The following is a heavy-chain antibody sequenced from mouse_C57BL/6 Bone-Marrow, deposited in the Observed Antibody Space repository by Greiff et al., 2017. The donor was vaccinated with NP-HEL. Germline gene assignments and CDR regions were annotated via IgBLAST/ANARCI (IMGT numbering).Heavy chain of an antibody. D-gene: IGHD2-3*01. CDR3: AREGDGYYVAY. CDR2: IDPSDSYT. Sequence: VQLQQPGAELVMPGASVKLSCKASGYTFTSYWMHWVKQRPGQGLEWIGEIDPSDSYTNYNQKFKGKSTLTVDKSSSTAYMQLSSLTSEDSAVYYCAREGDGYYVAYWGQGTLVTVSA. V-gene: IGHV1-69*01. CDR1: GYTFTSYW. J-gene: IGHJ3*01.